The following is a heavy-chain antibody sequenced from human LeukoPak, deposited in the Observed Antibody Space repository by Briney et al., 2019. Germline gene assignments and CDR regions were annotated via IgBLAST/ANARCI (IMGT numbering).Heavy chain of an antibody. D-gene: IGHD3-22*01. CDR2: ISHSGST. V-gene: IGHV4-34*01. J-gene: IGHJ4*02. CDR1: GGSFSDYF. Sequence: SETLSLTCAVYGGSFSDYFWSWIRQPPGKGLEWIGEISHSGSTTYNPSLRSRVTISGDTSKEQFSLKLSSVTSADTAVYYCVTYYYGSSAPKRNYWGQGILVTVSS. CDR3: VTYYYGSSAPKRNY.